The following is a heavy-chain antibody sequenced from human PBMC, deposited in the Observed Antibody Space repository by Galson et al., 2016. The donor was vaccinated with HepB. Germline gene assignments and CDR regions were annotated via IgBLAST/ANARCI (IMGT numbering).Heavy chain of an antibody. CDR1: GFNLSNSD. D-gene: IGHD3-10*01. V-gene: IGHV3-30*18. CDR2: ISYDESIK. Sequence: LRLSCAASGFNLSNSDMHWVRQAPGKGLDWVAVISYDESIKYYADSVKGRFTISRDNSKNTLCLQMSSLRAEDTGVYYCAKPPRGSGSYHHWGQGTLVTVSS. CDR3: AKPPRGSGSYHH. J-gene: IGHJ5*02.